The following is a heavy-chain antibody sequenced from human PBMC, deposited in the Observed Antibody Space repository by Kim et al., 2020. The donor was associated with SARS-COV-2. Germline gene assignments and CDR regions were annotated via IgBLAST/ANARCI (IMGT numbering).Heavy chain of an antibody. J-gene: IGHJ2*01. Sequence: SETLSLTCTVSGGSISSNYWSWIRRSPGQGLEWIGHISYSGSTSYNPPLKSRVTISVDTSKRQFSLNLISVTAADAAVYYCARRYCSTTSCNYWYFDLWGRGTLITVS. V-gene: IGHV4-59*01. D-gene: IGHD2-2*01. CDR3: ARRYCSTTSCNYWYFDL. CDR2: ISYSGST. CDR1: GGSISSNY.